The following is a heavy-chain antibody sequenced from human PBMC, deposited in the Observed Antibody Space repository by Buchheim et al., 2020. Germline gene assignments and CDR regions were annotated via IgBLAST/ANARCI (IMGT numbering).Heavy chain of an antibody. D-gene: IGHD2-15*01. CDR1: GFTFSSYA. Sequence: QVQLVESGGGVVQPGRSLRLSCAASGFTFSSYAMHWVRQAPGKGLEWVAVISYDGSNKYYADSVKGRFTISRDNSKNTLYLQMNSLRAEDTAVYYCARPGRQWWFDPWGQGTL. CDR2: ISYDGSNK. J-gene: IGHJ5*02. V-gene: IGHV3-30-3*01. CDR3: ARPGRQWWFDP.